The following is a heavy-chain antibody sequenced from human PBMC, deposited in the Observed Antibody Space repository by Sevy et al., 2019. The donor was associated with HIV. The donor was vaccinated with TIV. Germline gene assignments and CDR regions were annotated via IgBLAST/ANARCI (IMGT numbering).Heavy chain of an antibody. CDR3: AREGCTKPHDY. D-gene: IGHD2-8*01. Sequence: GGSLRLSCAASGFTFSKYSMSWVRQAPGKGLEWVSTLSFGCGEINYADSVKGRFTISRDNSKSSVYLQMNNLSPEDTAVYYCAREGCTKPHDYWGQGTLVTVSS. CDR1: GFTFSKYS. CDR2: LSFGCGEI. J-gene: IGHJ4*02. V-gene: IGHV3-23*01.